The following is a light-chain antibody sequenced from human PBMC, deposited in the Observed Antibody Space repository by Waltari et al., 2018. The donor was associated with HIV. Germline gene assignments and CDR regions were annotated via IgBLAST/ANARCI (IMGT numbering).Light chain of an antibody. V-gene: IGLV3-10*01. CDR1: ALPKKY. Sequence: SFELTQPPSVSVSPGQTARITCSGDALPKKYAYWYQQKAGQAPGLVSYEDTNRPSEIPERFSGSSSGTKATLTISGAQVEDEGDYYCYSTDISGNYVVFGGGTKLTVL. J-gene: IGLJ2*01. CDR2: EDT. CDR3: YSTDISGNYVV.